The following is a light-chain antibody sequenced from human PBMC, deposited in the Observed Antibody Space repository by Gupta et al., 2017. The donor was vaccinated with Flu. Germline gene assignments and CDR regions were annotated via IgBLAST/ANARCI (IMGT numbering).Light chain of an antibody. V-gene: IGKV3-20*01. Sequence: PGERVTVSCRASQRVSSRDLAWYQQKPGQAPSLLIYGASVRAAAISDRFSGRGSETDFTLTISGLEPEDSAVYFCQQYATSPWTFGQGTKLEI. CDR3: QQYATSPWT. CDR2: GAS. CDR1: QRVSSRD. J-gene: IGKJ2*01.